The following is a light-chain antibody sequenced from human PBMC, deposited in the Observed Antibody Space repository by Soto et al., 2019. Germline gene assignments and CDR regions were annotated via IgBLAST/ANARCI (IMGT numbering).Light chain of an antibody. J-gene: IGKJ4*01. Sequence: MQMTQSPSSLSASVGDRVTITCRASQSVGRFLNWYQQKPGKAPTVLINVASTLRSGVPSRFSGSGSGTDFNLTINSMQPEDFANYFCQQSFTTPLTFGGGTKVDIK. CDR1: QSVGRF. CDR2: VAS. V-gene: IGKV1-39*01. CDR3: QQSFTTPLT.